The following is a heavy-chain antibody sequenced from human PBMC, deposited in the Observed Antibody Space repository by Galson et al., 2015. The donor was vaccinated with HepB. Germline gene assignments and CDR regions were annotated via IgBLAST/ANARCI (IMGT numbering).Heavy chain of an antibody. CDR1: GYSFTSYW. CDR3: ARQGTTLGSSVGYYYYMDV. J-gene: IGHJ6*03. V-gene: IGHV5-51*01. D-gene: IGHD4-11*01. CDR2: IYPGDSDT. Sequence: QSGAEVKKPGESLKISCKGSGYSFTSYWIGWVRQMPGKGLEWMGIIYPGDSDTRYSPSFQGQVTISADKSISTAYLQWSSLKASDTAMYYCARQGTTLGSSVGYYYYMDVWGKGTTVTVSS.